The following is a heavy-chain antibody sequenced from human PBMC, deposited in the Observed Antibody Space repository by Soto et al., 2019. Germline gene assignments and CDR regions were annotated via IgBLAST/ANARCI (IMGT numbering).Heavy chain of an antibody. CDR3: ARARVGYCSSTSCYGDYYYYMDV. CDR1: GFTVSSNY. V-gene: IGHV3-66*01. D-gene: IGHD2-2*01. Sequence: GGSLRLSCAASGFTVSSNYMSWVRQAPGKGLEWVSVIYSGGSTYYADSVKGRFTISRDNSKNTLYLQMNSLRAEDTAVYYCARARVGYCSSTSCYGDYYYYMDVWGKGNTVTVSS. J-gene: IGHJ6*03. CDR2: IYSGGST.